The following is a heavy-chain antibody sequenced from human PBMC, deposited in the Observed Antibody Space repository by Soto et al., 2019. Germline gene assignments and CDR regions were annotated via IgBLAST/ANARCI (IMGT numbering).Heavy chain of an antibody. Sequence: VQLVESGGGVVQPGRSLRLSCAASGFTFSSYAMHWVRQAPGKGQEWVAVISYDGSNKYYADSVKGRFTISRDNSKNTLYLQMNSLRAEDTAVYYCARDYYRFNSGYGFSMDVWGQGTTVTVSS. J-gene: IGHJ6*02. CDR3: ARDYYRFNSGYGFSMDV. CDR1: GFTFSSYA. D-gene: IGHD5-12*01. CDR2: ISYDGSNK. V-gene: IGHV3-30-3*01.